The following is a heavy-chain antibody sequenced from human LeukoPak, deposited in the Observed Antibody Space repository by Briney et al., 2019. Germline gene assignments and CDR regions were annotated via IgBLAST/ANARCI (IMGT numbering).Heavy chain of an antibody. J-gene: IGHJ4*02. D-gene: IGHD6-13*01. CDR1: GFSFSHYW. V-gene: IGHV3-7*01. Sequence: GGSLRLSFAASGFSFSHYWMSWVRQTPEKGLEWVANIKQDGSERYHVDSVKGRFTISRDNAKNSLYLEMNSLRAEDTAVYYCVKASGAYGSSFPGYWGQGTLVTVSS. CDR3: VKASGAYGSSFPGY. CDR2: IKQDGSER.